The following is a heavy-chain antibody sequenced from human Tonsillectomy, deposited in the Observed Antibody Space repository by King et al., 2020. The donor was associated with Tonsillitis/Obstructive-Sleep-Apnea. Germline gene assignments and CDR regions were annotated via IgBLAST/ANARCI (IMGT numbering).Heavy chain of an antibody. J-gene: IGHJ3*02. CDR2: LWYDGSNK. CDR1: GFTFSSYG. Sequence: VQLVESGGGVVQPGRSLRLSCAASGFTFSSYGMHWVRQAPGKGLEWVAILWYDGSNKYCADSVKGRFTISRDNSKNTLYLQMNSLRAEDTAVYYCARPTHDYGDHRSFVAFDIWGQGTMVTVSS. D-gene: IGHD4-17*01. V-gene: IGHV3-33*01. CDR3: ARPTHDYGDHRSFVAFDI.